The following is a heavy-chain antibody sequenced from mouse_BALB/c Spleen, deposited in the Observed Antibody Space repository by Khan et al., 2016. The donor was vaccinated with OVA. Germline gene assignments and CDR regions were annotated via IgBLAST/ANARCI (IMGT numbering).Heavy chain of an antibody. Sequence: EVELVESGGDVVKPGGSLKLSCAASGFTFSTYGMSWVRQTPDKRLEWVATVSTGGHYTYYPDTVKGRFTISRDNAKNTLYLQMSILKSEDTAIFYCARLAYYYDSEGFAYWGQGTLVTVSA. V-gene: IGHV5-6*01. D-gene: IGHD1-1*01. CDR3: ARLAYYYDSEGFAY. J-gene: IGHJ3*01. CDR2: VSTGGHYT. CDR1: GFTFSTYG.